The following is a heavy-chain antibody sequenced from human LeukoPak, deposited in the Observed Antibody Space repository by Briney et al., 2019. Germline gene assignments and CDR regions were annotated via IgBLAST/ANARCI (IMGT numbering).Heavy chain of an antibody. Sequence: GGSLRLSCAASGFTFSDYSMNWVRQAPGKGLEWVSSISRTSRYIYYPDSVKGRFTVSRDNAKNTLYLQMNSLRAEDTAVYYCAKAGGYHYPRLWGQGTLVTVSS. CDR1: GFTFSDYS. J-gene: IGHJ4*02. D-gene: IGHD3-22*01. CDR3: AKAGGYHYPRL. CDR2: ISRTSRYI. V-gene: IGHV3-21*01.